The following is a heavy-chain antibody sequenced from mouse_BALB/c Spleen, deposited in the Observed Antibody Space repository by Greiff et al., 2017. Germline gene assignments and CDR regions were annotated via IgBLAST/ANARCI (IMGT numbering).Heavy chain of an antibody. V-gene: IGHV5-9-4*01. Sequence: EVQVVESGGGLVKPGGSLKLSCAASGFTFSSYAMSWVRQSPEKRLEWVAEISSGGSYTYYPDTVTGRFTISRDNAKNTLYLEMSSLRSEDTAMYYCAREDYYGGLAWFAYWGQGTLVTVSA. CDR1: GFTFSSYA. J-gene: IGHJ3*01. D-gene: IGHD1-2*01. CDR3: AREDYYGGLAWFAY. CDR2: ISSGGSYT.